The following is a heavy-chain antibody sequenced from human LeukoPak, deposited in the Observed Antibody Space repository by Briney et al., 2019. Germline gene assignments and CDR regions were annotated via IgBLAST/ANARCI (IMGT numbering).Heavy chain of an antibody. V-gene: IGHV3-21*01. CDR2: ISSSSSYI. Sequence: GGSLRLSCAASGFTFSSYSMNWVRQAPGKGLEWVSSISSSSSYIYYADSVKGRFTISRGNAKNSLYLQMNSLRAEDTAVYYCARTLAYYYDSSGFDAFDIWGQGTMVTVSS. CDR1: GFTFSSYS. CDR3: ARTLAYYYDSSGFDAFDI. D-gene: IGHD3-22*01. J-gene: IGHJ3*02.